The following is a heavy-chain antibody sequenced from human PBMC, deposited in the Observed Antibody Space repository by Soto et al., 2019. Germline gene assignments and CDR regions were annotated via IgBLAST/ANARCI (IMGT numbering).Heavy chain of an antibody. Sequence: EVQLVESGGDLVQPGGSLRLSCAASGFTFSIYAMHWVRQAPGKGLEYVSAISYDGTITYYADSVKGRFTISRDDSRNTVYLQMGSLRPEDMAVYYCARGSYYSSGTVHRPYDYWGQATLVTVSS. J-gene: IGHJ4*02. CDR1: GFTFSIYA. CDR3: ARGSYYSSGTVHRPYDY. CDR2: ISYDGTIT. D-gene: IGHD3-10*01. V-gene: IGHV3-64*07.